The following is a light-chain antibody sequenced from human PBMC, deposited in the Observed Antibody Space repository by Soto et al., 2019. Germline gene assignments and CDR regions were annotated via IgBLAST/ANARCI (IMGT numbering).Light chain of an antibody. CDR2: DAS. J-gene: IGKJ1*01. CDR3: QQHYIHWT. Sequence: DIQMTQSPASLSASVGDRVTITCRASQTISSWLAWYQQKPGKAPKLLIYDASTLESGVPSRLSGSGSGTEFTLSIRSLQPDDVATYYCQQHYIHWTFGQGTKVDI. CDR1: QTISSW. V-gene: IGKV1-5*01.